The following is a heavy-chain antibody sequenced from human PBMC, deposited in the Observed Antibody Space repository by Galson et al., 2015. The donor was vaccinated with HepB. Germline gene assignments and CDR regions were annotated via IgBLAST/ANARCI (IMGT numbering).Heavy chain of an antibody. CDR2: TYYRSKWYN. Sequence: CAISGDSVSSNSAAWNWIRQSPSRGLEWLGRTYYRSKWYNEYALSVKSRISINPDTPKNQFSLQLKSVTPEDTAVYYCAASEVPGTDVFDIWGQGTMVTVSS. J-gene: IGHJ3*02. V-gene: IGHV6-1*01. CDR1: GDSVSSNSAA. CDR3: AASEVPGTDVFDI. D-gene: IGHD1-1*01.